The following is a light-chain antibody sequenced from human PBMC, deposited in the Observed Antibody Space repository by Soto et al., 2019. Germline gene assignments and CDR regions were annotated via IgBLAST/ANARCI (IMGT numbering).Light chain of an antibody. Sequence: DIHMTQSPATLSASVGNRVTITCRASPTVSSWLAWYQQKPGAAPHLLIYKVSNLESGVPSRFSGSGSGADFTLTINGLQPDDFATYYCQQYNRGVTFGPGTKVEIK. CDR3: QQYNRGVT. CDR1: PTVSSW. CDR2: KVS. V-gene: IGKV1-5*03. J-gene: IGKJ1*01.